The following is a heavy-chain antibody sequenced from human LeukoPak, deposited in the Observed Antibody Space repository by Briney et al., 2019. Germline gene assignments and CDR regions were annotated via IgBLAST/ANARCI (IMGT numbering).Heavy chain of an antibody. Sequence: PSETLSLTCTVSGGSISSSSYYWGWIRQPPGKGLEWIGSIYYSGSTYYNPSLKSRVTISVDTSKNQFSLKLSSVTAADTAVYYCARVEQQLVPNTDYYYYYYMDVWGKGTTVTVPS. CDR1: GGSISSSSYY. D-gene: IGHD6-13*01. J-gene: IGHJ6*03. CDR2: IYYSGST. CDR3: ARVEQQLVPNTDYYYYYYMDV. V-gene: IGHV4-39*07.